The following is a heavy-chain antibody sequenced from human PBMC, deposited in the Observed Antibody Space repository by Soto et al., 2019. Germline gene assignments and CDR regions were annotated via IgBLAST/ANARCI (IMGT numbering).Heavy chain of an antibody. Sequence: PSETLSLTCAVYGGSFSGYYWSWIRQPPGKGLEWIGEINHSGSTNYNPSLKSRVTISVDTSKNQFSLKLSSVTAADAAVYYCARLGYYGWAKIDYWGQGTLVTVSS. D-gene: IGHD4-17*01. CDR2: INHSGST. J-gene: IGHJ4*02. CDR3: ARLGYYGWAKIDY. V-gene: IGHV4-34*01. CDR1: GGSFSGYY.